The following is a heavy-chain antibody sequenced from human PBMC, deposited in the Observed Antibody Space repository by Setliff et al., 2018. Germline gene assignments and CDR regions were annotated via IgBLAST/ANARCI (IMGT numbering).Heavy chain of an antibody. Sequence: SETLSLTCAVSGSSITSSNWWSWARQPPGKGLEWIGQIFHSGSTHYNPSLKSRLTISVDQSKNQFSLKLKSVTAADTAVYYCARLESLGDLSLYGLWFDPWGQGFLVTVSS. CDR2: IFHSGST. D-gene: IGHD3-16*02. J-gene: IGHJ5*02. CDR1: GSSITSSNW. CDR3: ARLESLGDLSLYGLWFDP. V-gene: IGHV4-4*02.